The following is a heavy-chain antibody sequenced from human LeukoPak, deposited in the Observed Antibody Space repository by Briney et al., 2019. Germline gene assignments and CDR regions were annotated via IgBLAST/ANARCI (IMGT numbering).Heavy chain of an antibody. V-gene: IGHV3-30*02. D-gene: IGHD3-3*01. CDR2: IRSDGSNK. Sequence: GGSLRLSCAGSGFSFSSYGMHWVRQAPGKGLEWMAFIRSDGSNKYYADSVKGRFTISRDNSKNTLYLQMNSLRAEDTAVYYCAKDYRPHDFWSGLVDYWGQGTLVTVSS. J-gene: IGHJ4*02. CDR3: AKDYRPHDFWSGLVDY. CDR1: GFSFSSYG.